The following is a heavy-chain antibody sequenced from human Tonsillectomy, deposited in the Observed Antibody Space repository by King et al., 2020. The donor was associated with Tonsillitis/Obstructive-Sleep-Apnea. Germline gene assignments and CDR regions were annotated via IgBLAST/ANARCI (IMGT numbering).Heavy chain of an antibody. D-gene: IGHD3-9*01. V-gene: IGHV3-7*01. CDR2: IKQDGSEK. J-gene: IGHJ6*03. Sequence: VQLVESGGGLVQPGGSLRLSCAASGFTFSSYWMSWVRQAPGKGLEWVANIKQDGSEKYYVDSVKGRFTISRDNAKNSLYLQMNSLRAEDTAVYDCAGGKDILTGYCPYYCYYMDVWGKGTTVTISS. CDR3: AGGKDILTGYCPYYCYYMDV. CDR1: GFTFSSYW.